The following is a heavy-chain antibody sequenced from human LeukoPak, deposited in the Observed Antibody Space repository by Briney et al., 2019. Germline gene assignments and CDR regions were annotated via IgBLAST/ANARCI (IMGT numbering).Heavy chain of an antibody. CDR3: AKGVGWGGGGSYYYYGMDV. Sequence: GGSLRLSCAASGFTFSSYAMSWVRQAPGKGLEWVSAISGSGGSTYYADSVKGRFTISRDNSKNTLYLQMNSLRAEDTAVYYCAKGVGWGGGGSYYYYGMDVWGQGTTVTVSS. V-gene: IGHV3-23*01. D-gene: IGHD3-16*01. CDR2: ISGSGGST. CDR1: GFTFSSYA. J-gene: IGHJ6*02.